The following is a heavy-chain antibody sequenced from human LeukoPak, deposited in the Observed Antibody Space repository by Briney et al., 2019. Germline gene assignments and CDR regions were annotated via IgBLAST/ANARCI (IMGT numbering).Heavy chain of an antibody. J-gene: IGHJ5*02. CDR3: ARDQATVVVAATTWFDP. D-gene: IGHD2-15*01. Sequence: SETLSLTCAVSGGSIRSNNHYWGWIRQPPGKGLEWIGNIYFNGNIAYNPSLQSRVTISVDTSKNQFSLKLSSVTAADTAVYYCARDQATVVVAATTWFDPWGQGTLVTVSS. CDR2: IYFNGNI. CDR1: GGSIRSNNHY. V-gene: IGHV4-39*07.